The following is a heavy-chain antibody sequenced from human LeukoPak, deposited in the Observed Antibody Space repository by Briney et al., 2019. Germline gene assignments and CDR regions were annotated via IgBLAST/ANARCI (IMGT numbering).Heavy chain of an antibody. Sequence: GGSLRLSCAASGFTFSSYGMHWVRQAPGKGLEWVAFIRYDGSNKYYADSVKGRFTISRDNSKNTLYLQMNSLRAEDTAVYYCAKDRMAGYYDSSGYYYFDYWGQGTLVTVSS. CDR1: GFTFSSYG. J-gene: IGHJ4*02. V-gene: IGHV3-30*02. D-gene: IGHD3-22*01. CDR2: IRYDGSNK. CDR3: AKDRMAGYYDSSGYYYFDY.